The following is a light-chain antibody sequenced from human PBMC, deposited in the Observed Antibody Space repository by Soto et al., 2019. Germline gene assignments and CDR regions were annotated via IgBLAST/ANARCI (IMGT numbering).Light chain of an antibody. Sequence: QSVLTQPPSASGTPGQRVTISCSGSKSNIGSGAVNWYQQLPGTAPKLLIYHNNQRPSGVPDRFSGSKSGTSASLAISGLQSEDETDYSCAAWDGSLNGWVFGGGTKVTVL. J-gene: IGLJ3*02. V-gene: IGLV1-44*01. CDR1: KSNIGSGA. CDR3: AAWDGSLNGWV. CDR2: HNN.